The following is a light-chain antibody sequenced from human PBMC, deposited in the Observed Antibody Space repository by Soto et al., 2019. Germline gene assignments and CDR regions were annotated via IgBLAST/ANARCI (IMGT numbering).Light chain of an antibody. V-gene: IGKV3-15*01. CDR2: GAS. J-gene: IGKJ1*01. Sequence: EIVMTQSPATLSVSPGDRATLSCRASQSVRSNLAWYQQKPGQAPRLLIYGASTRATGIPARFSGSGSGTEFTLTITSIEPEDFAVYYCQQRSSWPWTFGQGTKLEIK. CDR1: QSVRSN. CDR3: QQRSSWPWT.